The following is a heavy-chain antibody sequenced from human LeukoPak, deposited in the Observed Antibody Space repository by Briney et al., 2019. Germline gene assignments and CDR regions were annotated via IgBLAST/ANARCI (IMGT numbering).Heavy chain of an antibody. V-gene: IGHV4-30-4*07. CDR3: ARHRARGIRPFDP. CDR2: IYYSGST. CDR1: GGSISSGGYS. J-gene: IGHJ5*02. Sequence: SETLSLTCAVSGGSISSGGYSWSWIRQPPGKGLEWIGYIYYSGSTYYNPSLKSRVTISVDTSKNQFSLKLSSVTAADTAVYYCARHRARGIRPFDPWGQGTLVTVSS.